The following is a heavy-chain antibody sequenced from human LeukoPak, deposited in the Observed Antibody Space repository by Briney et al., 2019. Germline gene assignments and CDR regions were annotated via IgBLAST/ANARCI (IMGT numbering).Heavy chain of an antibody. Sequence: ASVKVSCKSSGYTFSNFGISWGRQAPGQGLEWMGWISGNNDNPNYGQNFQGRLTVTTDSSTSTAYMELRNLRSDDTAVYYCARDGTSTDDYWGQGTLVTVSS. J-gene: IGHJ4*02. CDR2: ISGNNDNP. CDR1: GYTFSNFG. D-gene: IGHD2-2*01. V-gene: IGHV1-18*01. CDR3: ARDGTSTDDY.